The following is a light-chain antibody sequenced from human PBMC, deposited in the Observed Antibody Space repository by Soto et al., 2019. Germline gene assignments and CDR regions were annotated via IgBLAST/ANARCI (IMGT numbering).Light chain of an antibody. J-gene: IGKJ1*01. V-gene: IGKV3-15*01. Sequence: MTQSSSTLSASKGERATLSCRSSQSLSIDLAWYQHPPSQAPRLLIYGASTRATGIPVRFSGSASGTEFTLTISSLQSEDFTVYYCQQYNKWPLTVGQGTKVDIK. CDR3: QQYNKWPLT. CDR1: QSLSID. CDR2: GAS.